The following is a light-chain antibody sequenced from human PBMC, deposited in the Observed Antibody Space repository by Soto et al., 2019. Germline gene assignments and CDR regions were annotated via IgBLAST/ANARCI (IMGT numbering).Light chain of an antibody. CDR1: SSDVGAYNS. V-gene: IGLV2-8*01. J-gene: IGLJ2*01. CDR2: EVT. CDR3: NSYAGSNNVI. Sequence: QSALTQPPSASGSPGQSDTISCTGTSSDVGAYNSVSWYQQHPGEVPKLLIYEVTQRPSGVPYRLSGSKSGNTASLTVAGLRAEDEGDYYCNSYAGSNNVIFGGGTKLTVL.